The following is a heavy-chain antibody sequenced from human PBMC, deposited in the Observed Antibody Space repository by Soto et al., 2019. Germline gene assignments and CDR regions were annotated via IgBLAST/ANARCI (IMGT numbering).Heavy chain of an antibody. Sequence: EVQLVESGGGLAKPGGSLRLSCAASGFTFSNDWMNWVRQAPGKGLEWVARIKTVTDGGTTDYAAPVKGRFFISRDDSKRTLYLQMNILKTEDTAIYYCMTHAVIYSRGHWGQGTLVTVAS. CDR2: IKTVTDGGTT. J-gene: IGHJ4*02. CDR3: MTHAVIYSRGH. CDR1: GFTFSNDW. V-gene: IGHV3-15*01. D-gene: IGHD6-25*01.